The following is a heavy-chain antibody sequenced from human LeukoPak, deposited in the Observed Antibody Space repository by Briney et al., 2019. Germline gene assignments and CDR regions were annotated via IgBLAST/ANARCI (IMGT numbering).Heavy chain of an antibody. CDR3: ARDRKRTTVTTFTITSDAFDI. CDR1: GGSFSGYY. J-gene: IGHJ3*02. CDR2: INHSGST. Sequence: PSETLSLTCAVYGGSFSGYYWSWIRQPPGKGLEWIGEINHSGSTNYNPSLKSRVTISVDTSKNQFSLKLSSVTAADTAVYYCARDRKRTTVTTFTITSDAFDIWGEGTMVTVSS. D-gene: IGHD4-17*01. V-gene: IGHV4-34*01.